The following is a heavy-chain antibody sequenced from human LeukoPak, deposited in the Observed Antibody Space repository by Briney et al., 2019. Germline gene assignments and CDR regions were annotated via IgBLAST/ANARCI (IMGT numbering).Heavy chain of an antibody. D-gene: IGHD3-16*01. J-gene: IGHJ3*02. CDR1: GYTFTSNY. CDR2: ISPSGGST. CDR3: ARDWGHSDAFDI. Sequence: ASVKVSCKAFGYTFTSNYMHWVRQAPGQGPEWMGVISPSGGSTTYAQKFQGRVTMTRDTSISTAYMELSRLRSDDTAVYYCARDWGHSDAFDIWGQGTMVTVSS. V-gene: IGHV1-46*01.